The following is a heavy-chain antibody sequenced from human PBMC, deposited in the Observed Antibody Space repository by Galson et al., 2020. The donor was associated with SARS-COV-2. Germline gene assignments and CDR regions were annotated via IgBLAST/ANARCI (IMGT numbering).Heavy chain of an antibody. CDR3: AGLGYGDLDY. CDR2: ISYDGSNK. CDR1: GFTFSSYA. V-gene: IGHV3-30*01. D-gene: IGHD4-17*01. Sequence: GGSLRLPCAASGFTFSSYAMHWVRQAPGRGLEWVAVISYDGSNKYYADPVKGRFTISRDNSKNPLSLQMNSLRAEDTAVDYCAGLGYGDLDYWGQGTLVTVSS. J-gene: IGHJ4*02.